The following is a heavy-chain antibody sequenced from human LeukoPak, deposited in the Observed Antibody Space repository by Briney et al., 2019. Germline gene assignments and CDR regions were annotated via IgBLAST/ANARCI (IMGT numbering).Heavy chain of an antibody. Sequence: GGSLRLSSAASGFSFGDYSMSWIRRAPGKGLQWVSFISSSGDTKYYADSVKGRFTISSDNSKSTLYLQMNSLRTEDSAVYHCAKVLGQWTHALLFDSWGQGTLVTVSS. J-gene: IGHJ4*02. D-gene: IGHD6-19*01. CDR2: ISSSGDTK. V-gene: IGHV3-11*01. CDR1: GFSFGDYS. CDR3: AKVLGQWTHALLFDS.